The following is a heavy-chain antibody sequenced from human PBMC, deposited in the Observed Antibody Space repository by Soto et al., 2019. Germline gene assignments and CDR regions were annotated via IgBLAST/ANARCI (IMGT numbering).Heavy chain of an antibody. CDR1: GGSISSYY. J-gene: IGHJ4*02. Sequence: SETLSLTCTVSGGSISSYYWSWIRQPPGKGLEWIGYIYYSGSTNYNPSLKSRVTISVDTSKNQFSLKLSSVTAADTAVYYCARGMTALTVDYWGQGTLVTVSS. CDR3: ARGMTALTVDY. CDR2: IYYSGST. D-gene: IGHD2-21*02. V-gene: IGHV4-59*01.